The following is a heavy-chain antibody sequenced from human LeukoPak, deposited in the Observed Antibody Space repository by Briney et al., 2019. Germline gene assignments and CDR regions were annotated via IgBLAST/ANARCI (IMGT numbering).Heavy chain of an antibody. CDR1: GFTFSSYS. J-gene: IGHJ3*02. CDR3: ARDQGYDGDSTRYDAFDI. Sequence: GGSLRLSCAASGFTFSSYSMNWVRQAPGKGLEWVSSISSSSNYIYYADSVKGRFTISRDNSKNTLYLQMNSLRAEDTAMYYCARDQGYDGDSTRYDAFDIWGQGTMVTVSS. CDR2: ISSSSNYI. D-gene: IGHD4-17*01. V-gene: IGHV3-21*01.